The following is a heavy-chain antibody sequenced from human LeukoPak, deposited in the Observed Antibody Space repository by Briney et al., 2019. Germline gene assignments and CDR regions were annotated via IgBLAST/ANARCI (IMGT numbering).Heavy chain of an antibody. CDR1: GGSISSGSYY. J-gene: IGHJ4*02. Sequence: SETLSLTCTVSGGSISSGSYYWSWIRQPAGKGLEWIGRIYTSGSTNYNPSLKSRVTISVDTSKNQFSLKLSSVTAADTAVYYCAGLPNGMVRSFVYWGQGTLVTVSS. CDR3: AGLPNGMVRSFVY. D-gene: IGHD3-10*01. V-gene: IGHV4-61*02. CDR2: IYTSGST.